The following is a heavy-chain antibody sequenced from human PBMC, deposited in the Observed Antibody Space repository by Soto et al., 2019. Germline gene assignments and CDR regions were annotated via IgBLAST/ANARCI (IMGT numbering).Heavy chain of an antibody. J-gene: IGHJ4*02. CDR2: INHREST. CDR3: ARGLGYCSSTSCYEENYFDY. Sequence: SETLSLTCAVYGWSFSGYYWSWIRQPPEKGLKRIGEINHRESTYYNPSLKRRVTISVDTSKNQFSLKLSSVTAADTAVYYCARGLGYCSSTSCYEENYFDYWGQGTLVTVSS. D-gene: IGHD2-2*01. V-gene: IGHV4-34*09. CDR1: GWSFSGYY.